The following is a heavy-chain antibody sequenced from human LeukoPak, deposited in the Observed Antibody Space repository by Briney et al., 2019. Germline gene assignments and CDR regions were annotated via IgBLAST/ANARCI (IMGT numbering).Heavy chain of an antibody. CDR3: ARDRRYYYGSGSYSRWFDP. Sequence: PSETLSLTCTVSGGSISSSSYYWGWIRQPPGKGLEWIGYIYYSGSTNYNPSLKSRVTISVDTSKNQFSLKLSSVTAADTAVYYCARDRRYYYGSGSYSRWFDPWGQGTLVTVSS. CDR1: GGSISSSSYY. V-gene: IGHV4-61*01. CDR2: IYYSGST. D-gene: IGHD3-10*01. J-gene: IGHJ5*02.